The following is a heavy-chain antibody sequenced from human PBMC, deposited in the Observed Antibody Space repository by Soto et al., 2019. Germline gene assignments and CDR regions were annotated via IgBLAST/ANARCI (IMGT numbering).Heavy chain of an antibody. CDR1: GFTFTSSA. Sequence: GASVKVSCKASGFTFTSSAMQWVRQARGQRLEWIGWIVVGSGNTNYAQKFQERVTITRDMSTSTAYMELSSLRSEDTAVYYCAADSRGYSGYDLSEWDYYYYGMDVWGQGTTVTVSS. D-gene: IGHD5-12*01. CDR3: AADSRGYSGYDLSEWDYYYYGMDV. J-gene: IGHJ6*02. V-gene: IGHV1-58*02. CDR2: IVVGSGNT.